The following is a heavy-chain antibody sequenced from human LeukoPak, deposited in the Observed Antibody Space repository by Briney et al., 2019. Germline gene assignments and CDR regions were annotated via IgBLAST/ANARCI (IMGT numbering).Heavy chain of an antibody. CDR1: RFSFSTYP. J-gene: IGHJ3*02. Sequence: GGLRLSCAASRFSFSTYPMGWVRQAPGKGLEWVSGISASGDVTFHADPVKGRFTISRDNSKNTLYLQMTSLRAEDTAEYYCARERAHDYGDYPDAFDIWGQGTMVTVSS. CDR3: ARERAHDYGDYPDAFDI. V-gene: IGHV3-23*01. D-gene: IGHD4-17*01. CDR2: ISASGDVT.